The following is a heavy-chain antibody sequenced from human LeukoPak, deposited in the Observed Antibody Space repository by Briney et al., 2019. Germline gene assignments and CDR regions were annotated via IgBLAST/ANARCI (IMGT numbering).Heavy chain of an antibody. V-gene: IGHV3-30*18. CDR2: ISYDGRNR. J-gene: IGHJ4*02. CDR3: AKGGVATVDYFDY. D-gene: IGHD5-12*01. Sequence: PGGSLRLSCAASGFTFGSYGMHWVRQAPGKGLQWVAVISYDGRNRYYADSVKGRFTISRDDSKNTVYLQMNSLRAEDTALYYCAKGGVATVDYFDYWGQGTLATVSS. CDR1: GFTFGSYG.